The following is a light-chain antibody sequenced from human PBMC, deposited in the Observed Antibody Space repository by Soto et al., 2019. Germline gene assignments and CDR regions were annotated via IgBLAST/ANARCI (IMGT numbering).Light chain of an antibody. J-gene: IGLJ1*01. Sequence: QSVPTKPASVSGSAGQSITISCIGTTTFVGTYNFVSWYQQHPGNAPQVLIYEGATRPSGVSNRFSGSTSGSTASLTISGLQTEDEADYYCCSYVGASMYVFGTGTKV. CDR2: EGA. V-gene: IGLV2-23*01. CDR1: TTFVGTYNF. CDR3: CSYVGASMYV.